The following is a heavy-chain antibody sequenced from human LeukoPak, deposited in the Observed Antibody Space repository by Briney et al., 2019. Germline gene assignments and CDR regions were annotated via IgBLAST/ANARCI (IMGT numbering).Heavy chain of an antibody. CDR1: GFTFSDYY. CDR2: ISSSGSPI. Sequence: GGSLRLSCAASGFTFSDYYMSWIRQAPGRGLEWVSYISSSGSPISYADSVKGRSTISRDNTKNSLYLQMNSLRAEDTAVYYCARHQHYGMDVWGQETTVTVSS. J-gene: IGHJ6*02. V-gene: IGHV3-11*01. CDR3: ARHQHYGMDV.